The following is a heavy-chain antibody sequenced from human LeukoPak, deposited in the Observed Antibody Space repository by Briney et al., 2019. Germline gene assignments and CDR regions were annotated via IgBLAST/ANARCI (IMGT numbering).Heavy chain of an antibody. J-gene: IGHJ4*02. V-gene: IGHV4-4*07. D-gene: IGHD2/OR15-2a*01. Sequence: TASETLSLTCTVSGGSISSYYWSWIRQPAGKGLEWIGRIYTSGSTNYNPSLKSRVTMSVDTSKNQFSLRLNSVTAADTAVYYCARFSQYYDSPTHYLDYWGQGILVIVSS. CDR1: GGSISSYY. CDR2: IYTSGST. CDR3: ARFSQYYDSPTHYLDY.